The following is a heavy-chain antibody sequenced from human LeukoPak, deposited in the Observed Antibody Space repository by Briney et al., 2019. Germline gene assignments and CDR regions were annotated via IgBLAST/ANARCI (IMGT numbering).Heavy chain of an antibody. Sequence: KPSETLSLTCTVTGGSISSYYWSWIRQPPGQGLEWIGYMTYSGSTNSYPSLKSRVTISIDTPKNQSSLKLSSVTAADTAVYYCARQPQVSYYYYGMDVWGQGTTVTVSS. CDR3: ARQPQVSYYYYGMDV. CDR2: MTYSGST. J-gene: IGHJ6*02. CDR1: GGSISSYY. V-gene: IGHV4-59*08.